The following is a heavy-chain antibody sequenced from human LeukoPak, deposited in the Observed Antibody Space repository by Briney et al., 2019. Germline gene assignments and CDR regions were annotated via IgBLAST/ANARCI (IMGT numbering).Heavy chain of an antibody. J-gene: IGHJ4*02. CDR2: INWNGGST. Sequence: GGSLRLSCAASGFTFDDYGMSWVRQAPGKGLEWVSGINWNGGSTGYADSVKGRFTISRDNAKNSLYLQMNSLRAEDTALYHCARGGSGSYPYYFDYWGQETLVTVSS. D-gene: IGHD1-26*01. V-gene: IGHV3-20*01. CDR3: ARGGSGSYPYYFDY. CDR1: GFTFDDYG.